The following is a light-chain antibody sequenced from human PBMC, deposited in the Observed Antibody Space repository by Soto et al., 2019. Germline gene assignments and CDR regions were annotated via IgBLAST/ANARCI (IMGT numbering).Light chain of an antibody. CDR2: SNN. V-gene: IGLV1-44*01. Sequence: QSVLTQPPSASGTPGQRVTISCSGSSSNIGSNTVNWYQQLPGTAPKLLIYSNNQRPSGVPDRFSGSKSGTSASLAISGLQSEDEADYYCAAWDDSLNGYVFATGNKV. J-gene: IGLJ1*01. CDR3: AAWDDSLNGYV. CDR1: SSNIGSNT.